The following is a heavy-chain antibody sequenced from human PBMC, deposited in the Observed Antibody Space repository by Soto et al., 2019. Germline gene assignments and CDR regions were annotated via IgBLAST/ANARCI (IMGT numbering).Heavy chain of an antibody. CDR3: ARGAGSTPKGVDY. Sequence: HVQLGQSGTEVKKPGASVKVSCKTSGYNFTTHDITWVRQAPGQGLEWVGWISTYYGNTNYAQKVQGRVTLTTDTSTTTAYMELMGLRYDDTAVYYCARGAGSTPKGVDYWGQGTQVTVSS. D-gene: IGHD6-13*01. J-gene: IGHJ4*02. V-gene: IGHV1-18*01. CDR1: GYNFTTHD. CDR2: ISTYYGNT.